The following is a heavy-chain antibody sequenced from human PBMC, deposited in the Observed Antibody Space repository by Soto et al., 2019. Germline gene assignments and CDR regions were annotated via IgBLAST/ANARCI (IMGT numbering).Heavy chain of an antibody. J-gene: IGHJ4*02. V-gene: IGHV3-21*06. CDR3: ARESEDLTSNFDD. CDR1: GFTFNRYS. CDR2: ISSTTNYI. Sequence: PGGSLRLSCAASGFTFNRYSMNWVRQAPGKGLEWVSSISSTTNYIYYGDSMKGRFTISRDNGKNSLYLEIHRLRAEDTAVYYCARESEDLTSNFDDWGQGTLVTVS.